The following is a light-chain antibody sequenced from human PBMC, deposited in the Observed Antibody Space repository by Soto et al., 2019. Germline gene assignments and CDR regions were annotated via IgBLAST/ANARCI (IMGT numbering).Light chain of an antibody. CDR2: DAS. J-gene: IGKJ4*01. Sequence: EVVLTQSPATLSLSPGERATLSCRASESIGNYLAWYQQKLGQAPKLLIYDASHRATGIPGRFSGDGSGTDFSHTVSSPEPEDFAVYYWQGGSDWPPRLTFGGGAKVEIK. CDR3: QGGSDWPPRLT. V-gene: IGKV3-11*01. CDR1: ESIGNY.